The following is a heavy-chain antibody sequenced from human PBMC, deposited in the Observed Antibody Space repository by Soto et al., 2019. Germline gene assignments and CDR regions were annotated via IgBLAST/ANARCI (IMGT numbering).Heavy chain of an antibody. CDR1: GGSISSGGYY. D-gene: IGHD2-2*01. Sequence: SETLSLTCPVSGGSISSGGYYWSWIRQHPGKGLEWIGYIYYSGSTYYNPSLKSRVTISVDTSKNQFSLKLSSVTAADTAVYYCARDDIVVVPAAMPVYWGQGTLVTVSS. V-gene: IGHV4-31*03. CDR2: IYYSGST. J-gene: IGHJ4*02. CDR3: ARDDIVVVPAAMPVY.